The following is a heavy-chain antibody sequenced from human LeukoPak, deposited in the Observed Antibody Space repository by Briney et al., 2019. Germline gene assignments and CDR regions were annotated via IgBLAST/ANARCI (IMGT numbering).Heavy chain of an antibody. V-gene: IGHV3-33*01. J-gene: IGHJ4*02. CDR2: IWYDGSNK. Sequence: GGSLRLSCAASGFTFSSYGMHWVRQAPGKGLEWVAVIWYDGSNKYYADSVKGRFTISRDNYKNTLYLQMNSLRAEDTAVYYCARPKYYGSGSYYFALDYWGQGTLVTVSS. CDR3: ARPKYYGSGSYYFALDY. CDR1: GFTFSSYG. D-gene: IGHD3-10*01.